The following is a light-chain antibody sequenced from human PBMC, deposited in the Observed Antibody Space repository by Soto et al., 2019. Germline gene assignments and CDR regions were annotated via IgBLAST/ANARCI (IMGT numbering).Light chain of an antibody. CDR1: QSVSNNY. CDR2: GAS. J-gene: IGKJ1*01. Sequence: TQSPATLSVSPGQRAYISCRASQSVSNNYLAWYQQKPGQAPRILMYGASSRATGIPDRFSGSGSGTDFTLTISRLEPEDFAVYFCQQFGNSPWTFGQGTKVDIK. V-gene: IGKV3-20*01. CDR3: QQFGNSPWT.